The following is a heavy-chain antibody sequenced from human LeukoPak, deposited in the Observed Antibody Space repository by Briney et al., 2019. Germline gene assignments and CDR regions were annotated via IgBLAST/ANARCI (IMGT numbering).Heavy chain of an antibody. J-gene: IGHJ3*02. CDR1: GFTFSSYA. CDR3: ATEEQQLVTNDAFDI. Sequence: GGSLRLSCAASGFTFSSYAMHWVRQAPGKGLEWVAVISYDGSNKYYADSVKGRFTVSRDNSKNTLYLQMNSLRAEDTAVYYCATEEQQLVTNDAFDIWGQGAMVTVSS. V-gene: IGHV3-30-3*01. D-gene: IGHD6-13*01. CDR2: ISYDGSNK.